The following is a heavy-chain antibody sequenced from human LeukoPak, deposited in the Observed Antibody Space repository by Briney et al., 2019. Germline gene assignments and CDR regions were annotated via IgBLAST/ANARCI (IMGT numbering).Heavy chain of an antibody. J-gene: IGHJ6*03. Sequence: PGGSLRLSCAASGFTFSSYAMSWVRQAPGKGLEWVSAISGSGGSTYYADSVKGRFTISRDNSKNTLYLQMNSLRAEDTAVYYCAKSARDILTGYPTYYYYMDVWGKGTTVTVSS. CDR1: GFTFSSYA. D-gene: IGHD3-9*01. CDR2: ISGSGGST. CDR3: AKSARDILTGYPTYYYYMDV. V-gene: IGHV3-23*01.